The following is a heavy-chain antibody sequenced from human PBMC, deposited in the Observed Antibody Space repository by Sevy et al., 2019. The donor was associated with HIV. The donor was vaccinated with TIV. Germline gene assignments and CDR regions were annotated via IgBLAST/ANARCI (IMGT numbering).Heavy chain of an antibody. J-gene: IGHJ4*02. CDR3: ARDRRIVGATAAYYFDY. CDR2: ISSSGSTI. V-gene: IGHV3-11*01. CDR1: GFTFSDYY. D-gene: IGHD1-26*01. Sequence: GESLKISCAASGFTFSDYYMSWIRQAPGKGLEWVSCISSSGSTIYYADSVKGRFTISRDNAKNSLYLQMNSLRAEDTAVYYCARDRRIVGATAAYYFDYWGQGTLVTVSS.